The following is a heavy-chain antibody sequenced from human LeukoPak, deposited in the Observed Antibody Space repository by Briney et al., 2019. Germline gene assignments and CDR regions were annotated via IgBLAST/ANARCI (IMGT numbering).Heavy chain of an antibody. V-gene: IGHV1-3*01. CDR1: GYTFTRYA. Sequence: ASVKVSCKASGYTFTRYAMHWVRRAPGQRLEWMGWINADNGDTKYSQKFQGRVTIARDTSASAAYMELGSLRSEDTAVYYCARDRGGTGDFDYWGQGTLVTVSS. CDR2: INADNGDT. J-gene: IGHJ4*02. D-gene: IGHD1-1*01. CDR3: ARDRGGTGDFDY.